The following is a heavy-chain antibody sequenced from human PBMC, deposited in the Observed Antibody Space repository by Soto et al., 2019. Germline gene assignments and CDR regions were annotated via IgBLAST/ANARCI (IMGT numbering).Heavy chain of an antibody. J-gene: IGHJ4*02. D-gene: IGHD2-15*01. CDR1: GFTFSSYG. CDR3: AKNGYWSGGSCYEPIDY. CDR2: ISYDGSNK. Sequence: QVQLVESGGGVVQPGRSLRLSCAASGFTFSSYGMHWVRQAPGKGLEWVAVISYDGSNKYYADSVKGRFTISRDNSKNTLYLQMNSLRAEDTAVYYCAKNGYWSGGSCYEPIDYLGQGTLVTVSS. V-gene: IGHV3-30*18.